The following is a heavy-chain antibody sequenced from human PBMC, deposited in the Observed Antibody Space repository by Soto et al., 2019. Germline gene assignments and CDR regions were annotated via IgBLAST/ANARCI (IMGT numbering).Heavy chain of an antibody. V-gene: IGHV3-23*01. CDR3: AKERPTTTAFDY. D-gene: IGHD4-17*01. CDR1: GFTFSRDG. J-gene: IGHJ4*02. CDR2: VTDNGRST. Sequence: LRLSCAASGFTFSRDGMSWVRQAPGKGLEWVSLVTDNGRSTYYADSVKGRFTISRDNTKNTLFLQMNSLRAEDTAVYYCAKERPTTTAFDYWGQGALVTVSS.